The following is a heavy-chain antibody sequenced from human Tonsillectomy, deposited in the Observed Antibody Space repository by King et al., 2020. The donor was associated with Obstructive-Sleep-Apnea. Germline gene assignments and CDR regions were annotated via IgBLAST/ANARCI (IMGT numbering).Heavy chain of an antibody. CDR1: GFTFSGSA. Sequence: FQLVQSGGGLVQPGGSLKLSCAASGFTFSGSAMHWVRQASGKGLEWVGRIRSKANSYATAYAASVKGRFTISRDDSKNTAYLQMNSLKTEDTAVYYCTRHFEMDYWYFDLWGRGTLVTVSS. D-gene: IGHD5-24*01. V-gene: IGHV3-73*01. CDR2: IRSKANSYAT. CDR3: TRHFEMDYWYFDL. J-gene: IGHJ2*01.